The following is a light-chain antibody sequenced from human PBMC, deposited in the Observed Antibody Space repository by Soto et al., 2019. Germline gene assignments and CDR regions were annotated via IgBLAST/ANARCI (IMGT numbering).Light chain of an antibody. CDR3: QQYGRSPWT. J-gene: IGKJ1*01. Sequence: EIVLTQSPGTLSLSPGERATLSCRASQSVSSSFLAWYQQKPGQPPRLLIYGASSRSPGIPDRFSGSGSGTAFPLAISRLEPEDFAVYYCQQYGRSPWTFGQGTKLEIK. CDR1: QSVSSSF. V-gene: IGKV3-20*01. CDR2: GAS.